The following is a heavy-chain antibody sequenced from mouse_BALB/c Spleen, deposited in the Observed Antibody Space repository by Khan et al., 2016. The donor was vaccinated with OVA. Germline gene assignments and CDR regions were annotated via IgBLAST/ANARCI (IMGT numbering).Heavy chain of an antibody. CDR3: VRRGNYYGSFYWYSDV. V-gene: IGHV2-9-2*01. J-gene: IGHJ1*01. D-gene: IGHD1-1*01. Sequence: QVQLKESGPGLVAPSQSLSITCTVSGFSLTSYDISWIRQPPGKGLEWLGVIWTGGGTNYNSAFMSRLSISKDNSKSPVFLNMNSLQNEDTAMYYCVRRGNYYGSFYWYSDVWGAGTTVTVSS. CDR1: GFSLTSYD. CDR2: IWTGGGT.